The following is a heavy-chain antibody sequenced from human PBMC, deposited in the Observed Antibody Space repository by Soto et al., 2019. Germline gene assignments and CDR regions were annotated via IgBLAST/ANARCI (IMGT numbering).Heavy chain of an antibody. Sequence: ASVKVSCKASGYTFTGYYMHWVRQAPGQGLEWMGWINPNSGGTNYAQKFQGRVTMTRDTSISTAYMELSRLRSDDTAVYYCARDLFIAAAGPGYNWFDHWGQGTLVTVSS. CDR2: INPNSGGT. CDR1: GYTFTGYY. J-gene: IGHJ5*02. D-gene: IGHD6-13*01. CDR3: ARDLFIAAAGPGYNWFDH. V-gene: IGHV1-2*02.